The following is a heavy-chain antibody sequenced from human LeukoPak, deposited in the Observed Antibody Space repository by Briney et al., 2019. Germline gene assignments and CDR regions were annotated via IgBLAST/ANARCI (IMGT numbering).Heavy chain of an antibody. D-gene: IGHD2-8*02. Sequence: SETLSLTYNVSDDSMKSYFWSWIRQPAGKGLEWIGRVHTSGGANYNPSLKSRVTMSLDTSKNLFSLELTSVTAADTAVYYCARDVTGPPTYYYYYMDVWGKGTTVTVSS. V-gene: IGHV4-4*07. CDR3: ARDVTGPPTYYYYYMDV. CDR1: DDSMKSYF. CDR2: VHTSGGA. J-gene: IGHJ6*03.